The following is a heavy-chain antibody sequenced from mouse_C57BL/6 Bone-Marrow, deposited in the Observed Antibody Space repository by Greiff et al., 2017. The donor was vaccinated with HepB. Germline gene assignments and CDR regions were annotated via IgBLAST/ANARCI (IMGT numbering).Heavy chain of an antibody. V-gene: IGHV6-3*01. Sequence: DVMLVESGGGLVQPGGSMKLSCVASGFTFSNYWMNWVRQSPEKGLEWVAQIRLKSDNYATHYAESVKGRFTISRDDSKGSVYLQMNNLRAEVPGIYYCTGTGTSWFAYWGQGTLVTVSA. CDR1: GFTFSNYW. CDR2: IRLKSDNYAT. J-gene: IGHJ3*01. CDR3: TGTGTSWFAY. D-gene: IGHD4-1*01.